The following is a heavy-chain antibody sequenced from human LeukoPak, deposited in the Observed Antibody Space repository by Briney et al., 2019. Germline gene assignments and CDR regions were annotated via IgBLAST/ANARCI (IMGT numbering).Heavy chain of an antibody. J-gene: IGHJ5*02. D-gene: IGHD7-27*01. CDR3: AGVSTLGWFDP. Sequence: KPSETLSLTCAVYGGSFSGYYWSWIRQPPGKGLEWIGYIYYSGSTNYNPSLKSRVTISVDTSKNQFSLKLSSVTAADTAVYYCAGVSTLGWFDPWGQGTLVTVSS. CDR2: IYYSGST. CDR1: GGSFSGYY. V-gene: IGHV4-59*01.